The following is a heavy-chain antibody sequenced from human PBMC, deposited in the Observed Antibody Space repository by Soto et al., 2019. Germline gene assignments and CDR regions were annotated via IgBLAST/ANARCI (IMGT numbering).Heavy chain of an antibody. Sequence: GGSLRLSCAASGFTFSSYGMHWVRQAPGKGLEWVAVISYDGSNKYYADSVKGRFTISRDNSKNTLYLQMNSLRAEDTAVYYCAKAGPQSDYWGQGTLLTVSS. CDR1: GFTFSSYG. V-gene: IGHV3-30*18. J-gene: IGHJ4*02. D-gene: IGHD1-1*01. CDR3: AKAGPQSDY. CDR2: ISYDGSNK.